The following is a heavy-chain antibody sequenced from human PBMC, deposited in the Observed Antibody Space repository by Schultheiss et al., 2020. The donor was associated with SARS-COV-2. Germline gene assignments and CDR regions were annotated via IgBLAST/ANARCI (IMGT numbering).Heavy chain of an antibody. J-gene: IGHJ6*02. D-gene: IGHD3-10*01. V-gene: IGHV6-1*01. Sequence: SETLSLTCAISGDSVSSNSAAWNWIRQSPSRGLEWLGRTYYRSKWYNDYAVSVKSRITINPDTSKNQFSLQLNSVTPEDTAVYYCARDYLPSMVRAVMPYYYGMDVWGQGTTVTVSS. CDR3: ARDYLPSMVRAVMPYYYGMDV. CDR2: TYYRSKWYN. CDR1: GDSVSSNSAA.